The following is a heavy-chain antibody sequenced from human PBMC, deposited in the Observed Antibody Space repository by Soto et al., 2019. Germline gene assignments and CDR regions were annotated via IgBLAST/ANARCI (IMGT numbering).Heavy chain of an antibody. CDR1: GGSISSYY. CDR3: ARVGISAAGTGRVFYYYYYMDV. CDR2: IYYSGST. D-gene: IGHD6-13*01. V-gene: IGHV4-59*01. J-gene: IGHJ6*03. Sequence: SETLSLTCTVSGGSISSYYWSWIRQPPGKGLEWIGCIYYSGSTNYNPSLKSRVTISVDTSKNQFSLKLSSVTAADTAVYYCARVGISAAGTGRVFYYYYYMDVWGKGTTVTVSS.